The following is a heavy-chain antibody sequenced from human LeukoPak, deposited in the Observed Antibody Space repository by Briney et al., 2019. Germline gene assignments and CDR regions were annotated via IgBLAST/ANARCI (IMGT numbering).Heavy chain of an antibody. CDR2: INHSGST. Sequence: TSETLSLTCAVYGGSFSGYYWSWIRQPPGKGLEWIGEINHSGSTNYNPSLKSRVTISVDTSKNQFSLKLSSVTAADTAVYYCARRRYDFWSGYSNWFDPWGQGTLVTVSS. V-gene: IGHV4-34*01. CDR1: GGSFSGYY. D-gene: IGHD3-3*01. CDR3: ARRRYDFWSGYSNWFDP. J-gene: IGHJ5*02.